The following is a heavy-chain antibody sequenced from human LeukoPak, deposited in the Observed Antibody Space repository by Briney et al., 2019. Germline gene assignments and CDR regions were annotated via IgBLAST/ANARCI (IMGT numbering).Heavy chain of an antibody. V-gene: IGHV4-4*07. D-gene: IGHD6-19*01. CDR3: ARDNSSGWYEGPFDY. Sequence: SETLSLTCTVSGGSISSYYWSWIRQPAGKGLEWIGRIYTSGSTNYNPSIKSRVTMSVDTSKNQFSLKLSSVTAADTAVYYCARDNSSGWYEGPFDYWGQGTLVTVSS. CDR2: IYTSGST. J-gene: IGHJ4*02. CDR1: GGSISSYY.